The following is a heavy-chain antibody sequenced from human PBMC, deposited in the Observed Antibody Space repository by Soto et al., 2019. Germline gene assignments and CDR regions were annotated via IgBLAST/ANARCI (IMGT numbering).Heavy chain of an antibody. CDR3: THMSPTFAFDI. Sequence: QITLKETCPTLVKPTQTLTLTCTFSGFSLSTTGVGVAWIRQPPGNALDWLARRYWDDDKRYSPSLKSMLTIIRDTTKRQVVLTTTNMDPGDRATYGFTHMSPTFAFDIWGQWTMVMVSS. J-gene: IGHJ3*02. CDR1: GFSLSTTGVG. CDR2: RYWDDDK. V-gene: IGHV2-5*02.